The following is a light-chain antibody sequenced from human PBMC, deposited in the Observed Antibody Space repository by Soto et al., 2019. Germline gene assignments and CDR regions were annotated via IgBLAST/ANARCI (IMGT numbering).Light chain of an antibody. CDR1: SSNVGGNP. CDR2: TNT. Sequence: LTQPPSASGTPGQRVTISCSGSSSNVGGNPVNWYQHVPTTAPKLLIYTNTQRPSGVPDRFSGSKSGTSASLAISGLQSEDEADYYCASWDDGLNGPVFGTGTKVTVL. J-gene: IGLJ1*01. V-gene: IGLV1-44*01. CDR3: ASWDDGLNGPV.